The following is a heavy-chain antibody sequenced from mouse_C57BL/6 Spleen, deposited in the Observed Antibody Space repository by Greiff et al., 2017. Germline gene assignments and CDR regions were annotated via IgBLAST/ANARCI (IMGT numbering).Heavy chain of an antibody. J-gene: IGHJ4*01. CDR3: ARGRDYDYDGYAMDY. V-gene: IGHV7-1*01. D-gene: IGHD2-4*01. CDR1: GFTFSDFY. Sequence: EVQLVESGGGLVQSGRSLRLSCATSGFTFSDFYMEWVRQAPGKGLEWIAASRNKANDYTTEYRASVKGRFIVSRDTSQSIRYLQMNALRAEDTAIYYWARGRDYDYDGYAMDYWGQGTSVTVSS. CDR2: SRNKANDYTT.